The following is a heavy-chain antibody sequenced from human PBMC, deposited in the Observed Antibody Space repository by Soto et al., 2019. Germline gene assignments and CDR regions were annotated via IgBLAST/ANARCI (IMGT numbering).Heavy chain of an antibody. D-gene: IGHD3-22*01. V-gene: IGHV4-59*01. J-gene: IGHJ3*02. CDR3: ARFPPRNTMLVVPNAFDI. CDR1: GGSISSYY. CDR2: IYYSGST. Sequence: QVQLQESGPGLVKPSETLSLTCTVSGGSISSYYWSWIRQPPGKGLEWIGYIYYSGSTNYNPSLKSRVTISVDTSKNQFSLKLSSVAAEDTAVYYCARFPPRNTMLVVPNAFDIWGQGTMVTVSS.